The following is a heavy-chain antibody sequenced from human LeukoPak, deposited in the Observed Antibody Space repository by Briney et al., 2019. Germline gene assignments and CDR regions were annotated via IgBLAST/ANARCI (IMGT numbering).Heavy chain of an antibody. CDR2: IGNNGSNK. Sequence: GGSLRLSCAAPGLTFSSYGMNWVRKAPGKGLEWVEFIGNNGSNKYYADSVKGRFTISRDNSKNTLYLQMNSLRAEDTAVYYCARAGGYDILTGYDHNYFDYWGQGTLVTVSS. CDR1: GLTFSSYG. V-gene: IGHV3-30*02. D-gene: IGHD3-9*01. J-gene: IGHJ4*02. CDR3: ARAGGYDILTGYDHNYFDY.